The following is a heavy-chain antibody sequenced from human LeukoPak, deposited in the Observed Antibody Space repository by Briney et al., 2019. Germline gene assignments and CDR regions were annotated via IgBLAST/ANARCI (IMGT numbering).Heavy chain of an antibody. D-gene: IGHD6-13*01. CDR3: ARKAAAVNEGYYYYYMDV. Sequence: PGGSLRLSCAASGFTFSSYAMHWVRQAPGKELEYVSAISSNGGSTYYANSVKGRFTISRDNSKNTLYLQMGSLRAEDMAVYYCARKAAAVNEGYYYYYMDVWGKGTTVTVSS. CDR2: ISSNGGST. CDR1: GFTFSSYA. V-gene: IGHV3-64*01. J-gene: IGHJ6*03.